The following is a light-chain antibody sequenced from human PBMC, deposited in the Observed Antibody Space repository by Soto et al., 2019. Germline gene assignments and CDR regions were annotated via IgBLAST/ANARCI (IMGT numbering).Light chain of an antibody. V-gene: IGKV1-39*01. CDR2: AAS. CDR3: QESYSTSRT. J-gene: IGKJ1*01. CDR1: QSISSY. Sequence: DIQMTQSPSSLSASVGDRVTITCRASQSISSYLNWYQQKLGKAPKLLIYAASSLQSGVPSRFSGSGSGTDFTLTISSLQPEDFATYYCQESYSTSRTFGQGTKVEIK.